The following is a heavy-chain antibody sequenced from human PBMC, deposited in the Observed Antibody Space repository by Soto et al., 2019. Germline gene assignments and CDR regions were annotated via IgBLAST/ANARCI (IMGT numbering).Heavy chain of an antibody. CDR1: GFTFSSYA. D-gene: IGHD3-22*01. CDR3: AKARSSGYYYPSWDY. V-gene: IGHV3-23*01. Sequence: GGSLRLSCAASGFTFSSYAMSWVRQAPGKGLEWVSAISGSGGSTYYADSVKGRFTISRDNSKNTLYLQMNSLRAEDTAVYYCAKARSSGYYYPSWDYWGQGTLVTVSS. CDR2: ISGSGGST. J-gene: IGHJ4*02.